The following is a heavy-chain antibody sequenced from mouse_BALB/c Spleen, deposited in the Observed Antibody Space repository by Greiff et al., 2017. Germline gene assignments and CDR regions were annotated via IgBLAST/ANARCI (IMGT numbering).Heavy chain of an antibody. CDR2: ISSGGSYT. CDR1: GFTFSSYA. V-gene: IGHV5-6*01. J-gene: IGHJ4*01. Sequence: EVQGVESGGGLVKPGGSLKLSCAASGFTFSSYAMSWVRQTPEKRLEWVATISSGGSYTYYPDSVKGRFTISRDNAKNTLYLQMSSLKSEDTAMYYCARPLDGYYAMDYWGQGTSVTVSS. D-gene: IGHD2-3*01. CDR3: ARPLDGYYAMDY.